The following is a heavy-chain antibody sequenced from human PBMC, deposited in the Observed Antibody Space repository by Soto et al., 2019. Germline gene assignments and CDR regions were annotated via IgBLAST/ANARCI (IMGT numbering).Heavy chain of an antibody. Sequence: QVQLQESGPGLVTPSETLSLTCTVSGGSLNRNFWSWIRQPPGKGLEWMAYISFSGATSYNPSHPRRLTISLDTSNNQFPLNLTSVTAADTAVYYCARVLFGADAFDIWGQGTLVTVSS. V-gene: IGHV4-59*01. CDR2: ISFSGAT. CDR1: GGSLNRNF. CDR3: ARVLFGADAFDI. J-gene: IGHJ3*02. D-gene: IGHD3-10*01.